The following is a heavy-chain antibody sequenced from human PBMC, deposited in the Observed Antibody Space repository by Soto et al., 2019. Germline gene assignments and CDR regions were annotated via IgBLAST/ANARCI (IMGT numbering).Heavy chain of an antibody. CDR2: IYYSGST. J-gene: IGHJ5*02. CDR1: GGSISSGDYY. CDR3: AREPYDSSGWNWFDP. D-gene: IGHD3-22*01. Sequence: PSETLSLTCTVSGGSISSGDYYWCWIRQPPGKGLEWIGYIYYSGSTYYNPSLKSRVTISVDTSKNQFSLKLSSVTAADTAVYYCAREPYDSSGWNWFDPWGQGTLVTVSS. V-gene: IGHV4-30-4*01.